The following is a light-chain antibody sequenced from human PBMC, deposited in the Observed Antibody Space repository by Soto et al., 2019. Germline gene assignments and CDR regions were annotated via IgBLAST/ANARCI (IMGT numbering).Light chain of an antibody. CDR1: SSDVGAYNY. J-gene: IGLJ3*02. V-gene: IGLV2-8*01. CDR2: EVS. CDR3: SSYAGNYNLV. Sequence: QSALTQPPFASGSPGQSVTLSCTGTSSDVGAYNYVSWYQQHPGKAPKLVIYEVSKRPSGVPDRFSGSQSGNTASLTVSGLEAEDEADYYCSSYAGNYNLVFGGGTKLTVL.